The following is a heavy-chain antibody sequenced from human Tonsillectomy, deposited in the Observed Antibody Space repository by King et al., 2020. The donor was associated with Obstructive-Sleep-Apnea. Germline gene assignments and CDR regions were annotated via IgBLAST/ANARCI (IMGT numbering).Heavy chain of an antibody. CDR1: GFTFSSYG. CDR2: IWYDGSNK. V-gene: IGHV3-33*06. J-gene: IGHJ6*02. D-gene: IGHD5-18*01. CDR3: AKVSDTAMVTGDYGMDV. Sequence: VQLVESGGGVVQPGRSLRLSCAASGFTFSSYGMHWVRQAPGKGLEWVAVIWYDGSNKYYADSVKGRFTISRDNSKNTLYLQMNSPRAEDTAVYYCAKVSDTAMVTGDYGMDVWGQGTTVTVSS.